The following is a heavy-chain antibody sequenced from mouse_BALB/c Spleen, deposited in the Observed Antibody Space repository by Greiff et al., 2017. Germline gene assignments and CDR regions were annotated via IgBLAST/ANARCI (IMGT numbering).Heavy chain of an antibody. CDR1: GFSFTSYG. CDR3: ARKGVDWGCYDVMGY. J-gene: IGHJ4*01. D-gene: IGHD4-1*01. V-gene: IGHV2-2*02. Sequence: QVQLKESGPGLVQPSQSLSISCTVSGFSFTSYGVPWVRQSPGKGLEWLGVICSGGSTDYHAAFISRLSICKDNSKSQVFFKMNSLQANDTAIYYWARKGVDWGCYDVMGYGGRGTGDSVS. CDR2: ICSGGST.